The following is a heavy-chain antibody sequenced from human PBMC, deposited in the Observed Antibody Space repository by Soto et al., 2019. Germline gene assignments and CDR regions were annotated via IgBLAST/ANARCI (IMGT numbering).Heavy chain of an antibody. CDR3: ARALYSSGWYWFDP. CDR1: GFTFSDYY. D-gene: IGHD6-19*01. Sequence: QVQLVESGGGLVKPGRSLRLSCVASGFTFSDYYMSWIRQAPGKGLEWVSLTTSSSSYTNYADSVKGRFTISRDNAKNSLYLQMNSLRVEDSAVYYCARALYSSGWYWFDPWGQGTLVTVSS. V-gene: IGHV3-11*05. CDR2: TTSSSSYT. J-gene: IGHJ5*02.